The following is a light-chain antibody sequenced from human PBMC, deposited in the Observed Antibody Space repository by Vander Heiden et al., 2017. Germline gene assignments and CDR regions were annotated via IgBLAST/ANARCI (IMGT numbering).Light chain of an antibody. CDR1: QSFTSTY. V-gene: IGKV3-20*01. Sequence: EIVFTQSPGSLSLSPGERATLSRRASQSFTSTYLAWYQQKPGQAPRLLIYGASTRATGIPERFSGSGSGTDFTLTINRLEAEDSAVYYCQQYGSAFDTFGQGTKLDIK. CDR2: GAS. J-gene: IGKJ2*01. CDR3: QQYGSAFDT.